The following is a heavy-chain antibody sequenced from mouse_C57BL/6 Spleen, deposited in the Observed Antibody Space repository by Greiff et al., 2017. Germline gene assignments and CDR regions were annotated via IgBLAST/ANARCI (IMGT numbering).Heavy chain of an antibody. V-gene: IGHV1-64*01. CDR1: GYTFTSYW. CDR3: ARQTAQAPFFAY. Sequence: QVQLQQPGAELVKPGASVKLSCKASGYTFTSYWMHWVKQRPGQGLEWIGMIHPNSGSTNYNEKFKSKATLTVDKSSSTAYMQLSSLTSEHSAVYYCARQTAQAPFFAYWGQGTLVTVSA. J-gene: IGHJ3*01. D-gene: IGHD3-2*02. CDR2: IHPNSGST.